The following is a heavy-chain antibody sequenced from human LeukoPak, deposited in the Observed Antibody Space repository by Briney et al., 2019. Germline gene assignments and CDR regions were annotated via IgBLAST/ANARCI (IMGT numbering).Heavy chain of an antibody. Sequence: ASVKVSCKVSGYTLTELSMHWVRQALGKGFEWMGGFDPEDGETIYAQKFQGRVTMTEDTSTDTAYMELSSLRSEDTAVYYCATSNRGLSYYFDYWGQGILVTVSS. CDR1: GYTLTELS. D-gene: IGHD2/OR15-2a*01. J-gene: IGHJ4*02. CDR2: FDPEDGET. CDR3: ATSNRGLSYYFDY. V-gene: IGHV1-24*01.